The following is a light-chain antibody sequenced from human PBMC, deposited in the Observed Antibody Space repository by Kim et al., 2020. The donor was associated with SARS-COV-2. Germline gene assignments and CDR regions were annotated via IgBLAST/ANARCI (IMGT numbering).Light chain of an antibody. CDR2: RNN. V-gene: IGLV1-47*01. J-gene: IGLJ3*02. CDR1: TSNIGTNY. Sequence: QRVAISCFGSTSNIGTNYVYWYQQLPGAAPKLLIYRNNQRPSGVPDRFSASKSGTSASLAISSLRSEDEADYYCAAWDDTLTGLWVFGGGTTLTVL. CDR3: AAWDDTLTGLWV.